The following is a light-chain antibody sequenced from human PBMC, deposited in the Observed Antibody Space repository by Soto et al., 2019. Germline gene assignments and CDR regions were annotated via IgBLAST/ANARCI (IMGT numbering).Light chain of an antibody. CDR1: QSVSSN. CDR2: GAS. V-gene: IGKV3-15*01. Sequence: EIVMTQSPATLSVSPGERATLSCRASQSVSSNLAWYQQKPGQAPRLLIYGASTRATGIPARFSGSGSGTEFTLTISSLQYEDFAVYYCQQYNNWPFPSWTFGQGTKVEIK. J-gene: IGKJ1*01. CDR3: QQYNNWPFPSWT.